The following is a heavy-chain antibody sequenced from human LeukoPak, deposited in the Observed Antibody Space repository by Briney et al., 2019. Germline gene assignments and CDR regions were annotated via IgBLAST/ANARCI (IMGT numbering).Heavy chain of an antibody. J-gene: IGHJ6*03. CDR2: IYYSGST. D-gene: IGHD2-2*01. CDR3: ARVVVVVPAAMVRPYYYMDV. CDR1: GGSINSRSNY. Sequence: SETLSLTCSVSGGSINSRSNYWGWIRQPPGKGLEWIGNIYYSGSTNYNPSLKSRVTISVDTSKNQFSLKLSSVTAANTAVYYCARVVVVVPAAMVRPYYYMDVWGKGTTVTVSS. V-gene: IGHV4-39*07.